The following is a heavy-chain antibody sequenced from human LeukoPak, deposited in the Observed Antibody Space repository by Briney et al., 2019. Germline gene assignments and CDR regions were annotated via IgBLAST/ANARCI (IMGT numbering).Heavy chain of an antibody. Sequence: GASVKVSCKASGYTFTGYYMHWVRQAPGQGLEWMGWINPNSGGTNYAQKFQGRVTMTRDTSISTAYMELSRLRSDDTALYYCARGGLVRGTINSLIAFDIWGQGIMVTVSS. D-gene: IGHD3-10*02. J-gene: IGHJ3*02. CDR2: INPNSGGT. CDR1: GYTFTGYY. CDR3: ARGGLVRGTINSLIAFDI. V-gene: IGHV1-2*02.